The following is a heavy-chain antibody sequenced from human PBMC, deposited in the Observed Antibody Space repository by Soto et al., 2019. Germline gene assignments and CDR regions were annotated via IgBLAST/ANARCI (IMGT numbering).Heavy chain of an antibody. Sequence: PSETLSLTCTVSGGSISNYYWIWIRQPPGKGLEWIGYFYYTGITNYNPSLKSRISMSVDTSKNQFSLKLSSVTAADTAVYYCARHVVESLSFGERVHHLDYWGHGTLATVSS. V-gene: IGHV4-59*08. D-gene: IGHD3-10*01. CDR3: ARHVVESLSFGERVHHLDY. CDR2: FYYTGIT. CDR1: GGSISNYY. J-gene: IGHJ4*01.